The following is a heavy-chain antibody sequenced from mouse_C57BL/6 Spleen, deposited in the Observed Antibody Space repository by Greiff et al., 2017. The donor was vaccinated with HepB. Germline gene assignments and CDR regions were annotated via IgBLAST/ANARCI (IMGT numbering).Heavy chain of an antibody. CDR2: INPSSGYT. Sequence: VQLQQSGAELARPGASVKMSCKASGYTFTSYTMHWVKQRPGQGLEWIGYINPSSGYTKYNQKFKDKATLTADKSSSTAYMQLSSLTSEDSAVYCWASGELGRGWYFDVWGTGTTVTVSS. V-gene: IGHV1-4*01. CDR3: ASGELGRGWYFDV. D-gene: IGHD4-1*01. J-gene: IGHJ1*03. CDR1: GYTFTSYT.